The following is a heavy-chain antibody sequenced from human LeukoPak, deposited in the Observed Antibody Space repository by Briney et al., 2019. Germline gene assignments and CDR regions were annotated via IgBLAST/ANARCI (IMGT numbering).Heavy chain of an antibody. Sequence: PGESLKISCKGSGYSFTTYWIGWVRQMPEKGLEWMGIIYPGDSDTRYSPSFQGQVTISADKSINTAYLQWSSLKASDTAMYYCVIFDFLFGEINNNWFDPWGQGTLVTVSS. J-gene: IGHJ5*02. CDR2: IYPGDSDT. V-gene: IGHV5-51*01. CDR1: GYSFTTYW. D-gene: IGHD3-16*01. CDR3: VIFDFLFGEINNNWFDP.